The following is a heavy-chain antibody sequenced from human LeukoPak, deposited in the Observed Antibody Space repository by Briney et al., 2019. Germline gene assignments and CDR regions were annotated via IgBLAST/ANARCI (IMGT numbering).Heavy chain of an antibody. J-gene: IGHJ3*02. CDR1: GVSITSYY. Sequence: KPSETLSLTCTVSGVSITSYYWSGVRQSPGRGLEWIGYIYYTGSTNYNPSLKSRVTISVDTSKSQFSLKLSSVTAADTAVYYCARPQHDALDIWGQGTMVTVSS. CDR2: IYYTGST. D-gene: IGHD1-1*01. CDR3: ARPQHDALDI. V-gene: IGHV4-59*08.